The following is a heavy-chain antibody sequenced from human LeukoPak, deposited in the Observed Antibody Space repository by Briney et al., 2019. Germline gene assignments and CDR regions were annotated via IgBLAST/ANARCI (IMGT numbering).Heavy chain of an antibody. D-gene: IGHD3-22*01. CDR3: AGDTPHCHDSSGYYPVDY. Sequence: PGGSLRLSCAASVFTFSDYYMRWIRQTPGKGLEWVSYISSSGSSIYYADSVKGRFTISRDNAKNSLYLQMNSLTVEDTAVYYCAGDTPHCHDSSGYYPVDYWGQGTLVTVSS. V-gene: IGHV3-11*04. CDR1: VFTFSDYY. CDR2: ISSSGSSI. J-gene: IGHJ4*02.